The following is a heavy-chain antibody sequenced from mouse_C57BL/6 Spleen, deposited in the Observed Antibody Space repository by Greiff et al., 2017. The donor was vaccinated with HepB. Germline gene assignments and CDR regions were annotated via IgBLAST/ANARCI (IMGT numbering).Heavy chain of an antibody. CDR1: GYTFTSYW. CDR3: ARGTNDYGSSRDY. D-gene: IGHD1-1*01. V-gene: IGHV1-50*01. Sequence: VQLQQSGAELVKPGASVKLSCTASGYTFTSYWMQWVKQRPGQGLEWIGKIDPSDSYTNYTQKFKGKATLTVDTSSSTAYMQLSSLTSEDSAVYYCARGTNDYGSSRDYWGQGTTLTVSS. J-gene: IGHJ2*01. CDR2: IDPSDSYT.